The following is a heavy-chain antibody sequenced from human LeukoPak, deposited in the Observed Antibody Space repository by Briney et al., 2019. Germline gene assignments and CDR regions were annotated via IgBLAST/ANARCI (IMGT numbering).Heavy chain of an antibody. CDR2: ISWNSGSI. CDR1: GFTFDDYA. J-gene: IGHJ4*02. CDR3: ARAGFTFSDYFGSFFDY. D-gene: IGHD3-10*01. V-gene: IGHV3-9*01. Sequence: GGSLRLSCAASGFTFDDYAMHWVRQAPGKGLEWVSGISWNSGSIGYADSVKGRFTISRDNAKNSLYLQMNSLRAEDTAVYYCARAGFTFSDYFGSFFDYWGQGTLVTVSS.